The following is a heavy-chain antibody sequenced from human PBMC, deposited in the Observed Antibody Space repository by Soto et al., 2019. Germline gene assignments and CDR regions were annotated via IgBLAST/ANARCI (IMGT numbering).Heavy chain of an antibody. Sequence: TSETLSLTCAVYGGSFSDYYGTWIRQSPGKGLEWIGEINHSGITYYNPSLKSRVTISVDTSKNQFSLKLRSVTAADTAVYYCARGRLEWLLLGYGVDVCGQGTTVTVSS. CDR2: INHSGIT. J-gene: IGHJ6*02. CDR3: ARGRLEWLLLGYGVDV. CDR1: GGSFSDYY. V-gene: IGHV4-34*01. D-gene: IGHD3-3*01.